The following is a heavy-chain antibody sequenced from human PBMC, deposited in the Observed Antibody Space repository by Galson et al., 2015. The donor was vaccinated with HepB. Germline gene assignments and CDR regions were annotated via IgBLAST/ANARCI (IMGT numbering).Heavy chain of an antibody. CDR1: GGSIRSDGYY. D-gene: IGHD6-19*01. J-gene: IGHJ4*02. Sequence: TLSLTCTVSGGSIRSDGYYWNWIRQHPGKGLEWIGYIYYSGSTYYTPSLKSRVTISLDTSKNPFSLKLSFVTAADTAIYYCARDVRVGPGSGWYYFDSWGQGTLVTVSS. V-gene: IGHV4-31*03. CDR2: IYYSGST. CDR3: ARDVRVGPGSGWYYFDS.